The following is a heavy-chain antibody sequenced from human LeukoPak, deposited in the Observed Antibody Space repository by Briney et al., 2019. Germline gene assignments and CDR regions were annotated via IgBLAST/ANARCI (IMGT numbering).Heavy chain of an antibody. D-gene: IGHD1-26*01. V-gene: IGHV3-21*01. CDR1: GFTFSSYT. CDR2: ITDSSSSM. Sequence: GGSLRLSCAASGFTFSSYTVNWVRQAPGKGLEWVSSITDSSSSMYYADSVKGRFTISRDNAKNSLYLQMNSLRAEDTAVYYCARDFSSGSYYGDYYFDYWGQGTLVTVSS. CDR3: ARDFSSGSYYGDYYFDY. J-gene: IGHJ4*02.